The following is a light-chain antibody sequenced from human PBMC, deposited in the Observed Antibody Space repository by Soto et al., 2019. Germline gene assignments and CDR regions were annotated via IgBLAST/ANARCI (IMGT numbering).Light chain of an antibody. J-gene: IGLJ1*01. Sequence: QYALTQPASVSGSPGQSITISCTGTSSVVGGYNYVSWYQHHPGKAPKLLIYDVSNRPSGISNRFSGSKSDNTASLTISGLPPEDEADYYCSSYTTSNTRQIVFGTGTKVTVL. CDR3: SSYTTSNTRQIV. V-gene: IGLV2-14*03. CDR1: SSVVGGYNY. CDR2: DVS.